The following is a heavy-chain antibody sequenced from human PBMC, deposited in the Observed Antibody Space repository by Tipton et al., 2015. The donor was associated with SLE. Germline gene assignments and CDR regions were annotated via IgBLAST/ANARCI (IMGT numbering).Heavy chain of an antibody. CDR1: GETISSPSHY. CDR2: VYYSGST. Sequence: TLSLTCIVSGETISSPSHYWAWIRQPPGKGLDWIGSVYYSGSTYYNPSLKSRVTISVDTSKNQFSLKLSSVTAADTAVYYCARRGIAVASKRGLPAFDIWGQGTMVTVSS. D-gene: IGHD6-19*01. J-gene: IGHJ3*02. V-gene: IGHV4-39*01. CDR3: ARRGIAVASKRGLPAFDI.